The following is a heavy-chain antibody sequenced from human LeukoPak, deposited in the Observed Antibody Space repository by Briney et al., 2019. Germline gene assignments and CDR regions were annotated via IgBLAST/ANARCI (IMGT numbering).Heavy chain of an antibody. D-gene: IGHD2-2*01. V-gene: IGHV4-59*11. Sequence: PSETLSLTCTVSGGSISSHYWSWIRHPPGKGLEWIGYIYYSGSTNYNPSLKSRVTISVDTSKNQFSLKLSSVTAADTAVYYCASSTSLNWFDPWGQGTLVTVSS. J-gene: IGHJ5*02. CDR2: IYYSGST. CDR1: GGSISSHY. CDR3: ASSTSLNWFDP.